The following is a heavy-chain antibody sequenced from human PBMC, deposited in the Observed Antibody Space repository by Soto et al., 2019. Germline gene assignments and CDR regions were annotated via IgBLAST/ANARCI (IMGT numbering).Heavy chain of an antibody. Sequence: QVQLVESGGGVVQPGRSLRLSCAASGFTFSSYAMHWVRQAPGKGLEWVAVISYDGSNKYYADSVKGRFTISRDNSKNTLYMQMNRLRAEDTAVYYCARDGGGEGYCSSTSCYLFDYWGQGTLVTVSS. CDR1: GFTFSSYA. CDR2: ISYDGSNK. CDR3: ARDGGGEGYCSSTSCYLFDY. V-gene: IGHV3-30-3*01. J-gene: IGHJ4*02. D-gene: IGHD2-2*01.